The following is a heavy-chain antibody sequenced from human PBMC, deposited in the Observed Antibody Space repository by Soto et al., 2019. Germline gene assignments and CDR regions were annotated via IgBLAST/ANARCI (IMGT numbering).Heavy chain of an antibody. Sequence: GGSLRLSCGASGFILSDCYITRVRQAPGKGLEWVSVIYGGGRTYYADSVKGRFTISRDNSKNTLYLQMDSLRAEDTAVYYCAKGRGLRYYYGMDVWGQGTTVTVS. CDR1: GFILSDCY. J-gene: IGHJ6*02. CDR3: AKGRGLRYYYGMDV. V-gene: IGHV3-53*01. CDR2: IYGGGRT. D-gene: IGHD3-10*01.